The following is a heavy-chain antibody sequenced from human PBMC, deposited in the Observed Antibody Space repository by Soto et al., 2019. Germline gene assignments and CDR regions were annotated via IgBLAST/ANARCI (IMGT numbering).Heavy chain of an antibody. CDR3: ARGADDVSSGYYYEY. V-gene: IGHV1-18*04. D-gene: IGHD3-3*01. Sequence: QVQLVQSGAEVKKPGASVTVSCKASGYTFSRHGISWVRQAPGQGLEWMAWSGNTNYAQKFQGRLTLTTNPSTRTAYMELRSLRSDDTAVYYCARGADDVSSGYYYEYWGQGPLVTVSS. J-gene: IGHJ4*02. CDR2: SGNT. CDR1: GYTFSRHG.